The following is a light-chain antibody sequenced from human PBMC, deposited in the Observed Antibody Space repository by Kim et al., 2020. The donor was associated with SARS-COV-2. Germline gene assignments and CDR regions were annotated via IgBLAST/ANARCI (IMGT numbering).Light chain of an antibody. CDR3: QAWDSSTVV. J-gene: IGLJ2*01. V-gene: IGLV3-1*01. Sequence: SYELTQPHSVSVSPGQTASITCSGDKLGDKYACWYQQKPGQSPVLVIYQDIKRPSGIPERFSGSNSGNTATLTISGTQAMDEADYYCQAWDSSTVVFGGGTQLTVL. CDR1: KLGDKY. CDR2: QDI.